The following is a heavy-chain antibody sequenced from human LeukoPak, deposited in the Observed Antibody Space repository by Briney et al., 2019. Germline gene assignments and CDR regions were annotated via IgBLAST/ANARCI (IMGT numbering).Heavy chain of an antibody. Sequence: SVTVSFKASGYTFTSYYMHWLRQAPGQGLEWMGIINPSGGSTSYAQKVQGRVTITRDTSTSTVYMELSSLRSEDTAVYYCARSIRLSGDYYYFGMDVWGQGTTVTVS. V-gene: IGHV1-46*01. CDR1: GYTFTSYY. D-gene: IGHD3-16*01. CDR3: ARSIRLSGDYYYFGMDV. J-gene: IGHJ6*02. CDR2: INPSGGST.